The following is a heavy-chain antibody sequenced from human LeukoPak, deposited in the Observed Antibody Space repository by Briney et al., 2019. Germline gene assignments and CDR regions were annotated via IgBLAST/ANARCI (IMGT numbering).Heavy chain of an antibody. V-gene: IGHV4-59*01. J-gene: IGHJ4*02. CDR3: ARDTHSAVWD. D-gene: IGHD2-15*01. Sequence: PSETLSLTCTVSGGSISSYYWSWIRQPPGKGLEWIGYIYYSGSTNYNPSLKSRVTISVDTSKDQFSLKLSSVTAADTAVYYCARDTHSAVWDWGQGTLVTVSS. CDR1: GGSISSYY. CDR2: IYYSGST.